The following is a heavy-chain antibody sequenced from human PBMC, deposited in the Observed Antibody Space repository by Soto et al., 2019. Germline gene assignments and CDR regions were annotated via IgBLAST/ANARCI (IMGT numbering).Heavy chain of an antibody. V-gene: IGHV4-34*01. D-gene: IGHD3-10*01. CDR3: ARSPMVRGPRWFDP. CDR2: INHSGST. J-gene: IGHJ5*02. Sequence: SQTLSLTCAVYGGSFRVYYWSWSRQPPGKGLEWIGEINHSGSTNYNPALKSRVTISVDTSKNQFSLKLSSVTAADTAVYYCARSPMVRGPRWFDPWGQGTLVTVSS. CDR1: GGSFRVYY.